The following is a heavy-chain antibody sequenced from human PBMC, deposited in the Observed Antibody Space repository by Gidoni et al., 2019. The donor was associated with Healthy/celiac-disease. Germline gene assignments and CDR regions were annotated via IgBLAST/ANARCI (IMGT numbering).Heavy chain of an antibody. D-gene: IGHD6-13*01. Sequence: SWVRQAPGQGLEWMGWISAYNGNTNYAQKLQGRVTMTTDTSTSTAYMELRSLRSDDTAVYYCARDLPHIAAAGYSYYGMDVWGQGTTVTVSS. V-gene: IGHV1-18*01. J-gene: IGHJ6*02. CDR3: ARDLPHIAAAGYSYYGMDV. CDR2: ISAYNGNT.